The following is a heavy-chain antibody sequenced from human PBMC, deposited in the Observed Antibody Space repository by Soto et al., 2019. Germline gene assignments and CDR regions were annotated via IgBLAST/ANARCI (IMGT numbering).Heavy chain of an antibody. J-gene: IGHJ6*02. V-gene: IGHV1-58*01. CDR3: AADSGLERVPAAQYYYYYYGMDV. Sequence: VKVSCKASGFTFTSSAVQWVRQARGQRLEWIGWIVVGSGNTNYAQKFQERVTITRDMSTSTAYMELSSLRSEDTAVYYCAADSGLERVPAAQYYYYYYGMDVWG. CDR2: IVVGSGNT. D-gene: IGHD2-2*01. CDR1: GFTFTSSA.